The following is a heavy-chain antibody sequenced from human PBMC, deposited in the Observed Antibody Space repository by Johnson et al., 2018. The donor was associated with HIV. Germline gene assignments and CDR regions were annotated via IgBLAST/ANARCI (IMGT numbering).Heavy chain of an antibody. J-gene: IGHJ3*02. Sequence: VQLVESGGGLVQSGGSLRLSCAASGFSFSNFWMSWVRQAPGKGLEWVANIKQDGSEKYYVDSVKGRFTISRDNAKNSLHLQMNSLRVEDTAVYYCTRGGAWILNAFDIWGQGTMVTVSS. CDR3: TRGGAWILNAFDI. D-gene: IGHD5-18*01. CDR2: IKQDGSEK. CDR1: GFSFSNFW. V-gene: IGHV3-7*05.